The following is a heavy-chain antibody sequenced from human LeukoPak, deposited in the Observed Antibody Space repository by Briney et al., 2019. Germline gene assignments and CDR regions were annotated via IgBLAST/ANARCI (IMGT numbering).Heavy chain of an antibody. CDR1: GINFRGYW. CDR3: ARDLGHTGYDLYDY. Sequence: GGSLRLSCAVSGINFRGYWMAWVRQAPGKGLEWVANMKQDGRDKYYVDSVKGRFTISRDNAKKSLYLQMNSLRVEDTAVYYCARDLGHTGYDLYDYWGQGTLVSVS. V-gene: IGHV3-7*01. D-gene: IGHD5-12*01. J-gene: IGHJ4*02. CDR2: MKQDGRDK.